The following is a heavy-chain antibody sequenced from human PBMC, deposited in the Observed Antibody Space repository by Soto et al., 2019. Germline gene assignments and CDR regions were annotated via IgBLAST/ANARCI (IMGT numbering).Heavy chain of an antibody. CDR3: AIDPTNDYGDDTFDY. Sequence: QVLLLQSGSEVKKAGSSVKVSCKASGDAFKSYAIHWVRQAPGQGLEYMGRIIPSYDRTKYAQKFQGRLTLTADMYTSTVYMELSSLSSEDTAVYYCAIDPTNDYGDDTFDYWGQGTKVIVSS. J-gene: IGHJ4*02. D-gene: IGHD4-17*01. CDR1: GDAFKSYA. V-gene: IGHV1-69*06. CDR2: IIPSYDRT.